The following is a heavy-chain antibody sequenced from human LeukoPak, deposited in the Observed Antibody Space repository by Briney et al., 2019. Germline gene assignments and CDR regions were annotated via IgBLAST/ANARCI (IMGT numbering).Heavy chain of an antibody. J-gene: IGHJ4*02. Sequence: GGSLRLSCAASGFTFSSYGTHWVRQAPGKGLGWVAAISYDGSNKYYADSVKGRFTISRDNSKNTLYLQMNSLRAEDTAIYHCAKDGYDGSGAYIDNWGQGTLVTVSS. CDR1: GFTFSSYG. CDR2: ISYDGSNK. CDR3: AKDGYDGSGAYIDN. V-gene: IGHV3-30*18. D-gene: IGHD3-22*01.